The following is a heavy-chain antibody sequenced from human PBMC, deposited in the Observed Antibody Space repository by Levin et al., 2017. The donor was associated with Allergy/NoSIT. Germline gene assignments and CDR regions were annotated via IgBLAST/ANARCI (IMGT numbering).Heavy chain of an antibody. D-gene: IGHD6-13*01. CDR1: GGSISSGGYS. Sequence: SETLSLTCAVSGGSISSGGYSWSWIRQPPGKGLEWIGYIYHSGSTYYNPSLKSRVTISVDRSKNQFSLKLSSVTAADTAVYYCARGVSSSSWTSSEGYYGMDVWGQGTTVTVSS. CDR3: ARGVSSSSWTSSEGYYGMDV. J-gene: IGHJ6*02. V-gene: IGHV4-30-2*01. CDR2: IYHSGST.